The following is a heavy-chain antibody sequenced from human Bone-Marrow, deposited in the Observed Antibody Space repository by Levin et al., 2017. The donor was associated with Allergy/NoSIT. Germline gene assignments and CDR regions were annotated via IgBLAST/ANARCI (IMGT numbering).Heavy chain of an antibody. CDR3: ARARTHRWAASALAQFDS. Sequence: AASVKVSCKASGYTFTNYAVNWVRQAPGQGLEWMGWINTNTGNPTYAQGFTGRFVFSLDTSVSTAYLQVRSLEAEDTGVYYWARARTHRWAASALAQFDSWGQGTLVTVSS. CDR2: INTNTGNP. J-gene: IGHJ4*02. D-gene: IGHD5-24*01. V-gene: IGHV7-4-1*01. CDR1: GYTFTNYA.